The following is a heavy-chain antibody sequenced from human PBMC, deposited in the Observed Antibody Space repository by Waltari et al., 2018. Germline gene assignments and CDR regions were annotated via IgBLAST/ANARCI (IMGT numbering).Heavy chain of an antibody. CDR2: IKTDGSET. D-gene: IGHD6-13*01. V-gene: IGHV3-7*01. J-gene: IGHJ4*02. CDR1: GFTFSSSW. CDR3: AIGGVETSWYWRY. Sequence: EVQVVESGGGLVQPGGSLRLSCAASGFTFSSSWMTWVRQAPGKGVEWGNNIKTDGSETDYVDSVKGRVTISRDNTKNSLYLQMSSLRAEDTAVYYCAIGGVETSWYWRYWGQGTLVTVSS.